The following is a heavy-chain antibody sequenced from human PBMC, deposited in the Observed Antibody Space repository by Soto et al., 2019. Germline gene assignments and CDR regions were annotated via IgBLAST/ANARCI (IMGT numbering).Heavy chain of an antibody. CDR3: ARDKSSSWSGHFDY. D-gene: IGHD6-13*01. V-gene: IGHV3-30-3*01. CDR1: GFTFSSYS. Sequence: QVQLVESGGGVVQPGRSLRLSCAASGFTFSSYSMHWVRQAPGKGLEWVAVISYDGSNKFYADAVKGRFTISRDNSQNTMFLQMNSLRPEDTAVYYCARDKSSSWSGHFDYWGQGTLVTVSS. J-gene: IGHJ4*02. CDR2: ISYDGSNK.